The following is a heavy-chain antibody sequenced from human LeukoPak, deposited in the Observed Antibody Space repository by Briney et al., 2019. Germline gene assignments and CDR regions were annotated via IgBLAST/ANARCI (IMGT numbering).Heavy chain of an antibody. CDR1: GGSFSGYY. CDR2: INHSGST. V-gene: IGHV4-34*01. Sequence: SETLSLTCAVYGGSFSGYYWSWTRQPPGKGLEWIGEINHSGSTNYNPSLKSRVTISVDTSKNQFSLKLSSVTAADTAVYYCARVSNRGYCSGGSCYPPHYGMDVWGQGTTVTVSS. D-gene: IGHD2-15*01. J-gene: IGHJ6*02. CDR3: ARVSNRGYCSGGSCYPPHYGMDV.